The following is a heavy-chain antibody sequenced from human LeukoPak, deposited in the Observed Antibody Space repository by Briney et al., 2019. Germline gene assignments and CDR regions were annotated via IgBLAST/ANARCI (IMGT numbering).Heavy chain of an antibody. CDR1: EFTLSTHG. Sequence: GGSLRLSCAASEFTLSTHGLSWVRQAPGKGLEWVSAIGGSGGSTYYADSVKGRFTISRDNSKNTLYLQMNSLRAEDTAVYYCAKDLDTPEGRTGDAFDIRGQGTMVTVSS. D-gene: IGHD1-14*01. CDR3: AKDLDTPEGRTGDAFDI. CDR2: IGGSGGST. J-gene: IGHJ3*02. V-gene: IGHV3-23*01.